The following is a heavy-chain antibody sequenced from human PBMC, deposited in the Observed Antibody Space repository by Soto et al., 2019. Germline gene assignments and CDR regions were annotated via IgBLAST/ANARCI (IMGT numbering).Heavy chain of an antibody. V-gene: IGHV1-24*01. CDR1: GYTLTELS. Sequence: ASVKVFCKVSGYTLTELSMHWVRQAPGKGLEWMGGFDPEDGETIYAQKFQGRVTMTEDTSTDTAYMELSSLRSEDTAVYYCATALLWFGTSPIPFDPWGQGTLVTVSS. D-gene: IGHD3-10*01. CDR2: FDPEDGET. CDR3: ATALLWFGTSPIPFDP. J-gene: IGHJ5*02.